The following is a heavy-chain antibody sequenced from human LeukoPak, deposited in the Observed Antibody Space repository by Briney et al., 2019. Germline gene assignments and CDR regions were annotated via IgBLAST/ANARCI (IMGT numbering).Heavy chain of an antibody. Sequence: SETLSLTCTVSGVSISSYYWSWIRQPPGKELEWIGYIYYSGSTNYNPSLKSRVTISVDTSKNQFSLKLSSVTAADTAVYYCARAQDGYNPGIYYYGMDVWSQGTTVTVTS. CDR3: ARAQDGYNPGIYYYGMDV. J-gene: IGHJ6*02. V-gene: IGHV4-59*08. D-gene: IGHD5-24*01. CDR2: IYYSGST. CDR1: GVSISSYY.